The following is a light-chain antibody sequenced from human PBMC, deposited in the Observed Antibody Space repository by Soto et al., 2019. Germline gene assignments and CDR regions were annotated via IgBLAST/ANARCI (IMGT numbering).Light chain of an antibody. V-gene: IGLV1-51*01. J-gene: IGLJ1*01. Sequence: QSVLTQPPSVSAAPGQRVTISCSGSSSNIGGNSVSWYQQLPGTAPKLLIYDDDKRPSGIPDRFSGSKSGTSATLGITGFQTVDEADYYCGSWDSSLSAYVFGNGTKVTVL. CDR2: DDD. CDR3: GSWDSSLSAYV. CDR1: SSNIGGNS.